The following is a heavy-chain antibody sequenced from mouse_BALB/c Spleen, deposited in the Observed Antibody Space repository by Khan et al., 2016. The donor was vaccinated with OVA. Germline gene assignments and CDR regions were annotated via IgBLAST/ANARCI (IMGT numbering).Heavy chain of an antibody. V-gene: IGHV1-7*01. J-gene: IGHJ2*01. CDR1: GYTFINYW. Sequence: QVQLQQSGAELAKPGASVKMSCKASGYTFINYWILWVKQRPGQGLEWIGYINPSTGYTEYNQNFKDKATLTADKSSSTAYMQLSSLTSEDSVVYYCARRGLRWDFDYWGQGTTRTVSS. D-gene: IGHD1-1*01. CDR2: INPSTGYT. CDR3: ARRGLRWDFDY.